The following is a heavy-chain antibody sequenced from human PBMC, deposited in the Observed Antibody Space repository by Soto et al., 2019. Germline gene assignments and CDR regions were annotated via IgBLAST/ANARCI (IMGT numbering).Heavy chain of an antibody. J-gene: IGHJ4*02. CDR3: ARGIDILTGLFDY. D-gene: IGHD3-9*01. CDR1: GFTFSSYS. V-gene: IGHV3-74*01. Sequence: GGSLRLSCAASGFTFSSYSMSWVRQAPGKGLEWVSRINSGGGSTCYADSVKGRFTISRDNAKNTLYLQMNSLRAEDTAVYYCARGIDILTGLFDYWGQGTLVTVSS. CDR2: INSGGGST.